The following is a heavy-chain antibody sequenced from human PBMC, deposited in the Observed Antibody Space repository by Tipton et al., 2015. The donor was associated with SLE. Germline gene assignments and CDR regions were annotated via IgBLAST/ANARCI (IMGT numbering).Heavy chain of an antibody. CDR1: GGSVSSGSYY. V-gene: IGHV4-61*01. D-gene: IGHD2-15*01. J-gene: IGHJ4*02. Sequence: LSLTCTVSGGSVSSGSYYWSWIRQPPGKGLEWIGYIYYSGSTNYNPSLKSRVTISVDTSKNQFSLKLSSVTAADTAVYYCASGRITPYYFDYWGQGTLVTVSS. CDR2: IYYSGST. CDR3: ASGRITPYYFDY.